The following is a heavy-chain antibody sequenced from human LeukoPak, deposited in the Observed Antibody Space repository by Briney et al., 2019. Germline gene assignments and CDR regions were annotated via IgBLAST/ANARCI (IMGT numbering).Heavy chain of an antibody. Sequence: GGSLRLSCAASGFTFSSYAMSWVRQAPGKGLEWVSAISGSGGSTYYADSVKGRFTISRDNSKNTLYLQMNSLRAEDTAVYYCAKGRVMGWVMVPTPRPDFDYRGKGTLVTVSS. D-gene: IGHD2-8*01. J-gene: IGHJ4*02. V-gene: IGHV3-23*01. CDR2: ISGSGGST. CDR3: AKGRVMGWVMVPTPRPDFDY. CDR1: GFTFSSYA.